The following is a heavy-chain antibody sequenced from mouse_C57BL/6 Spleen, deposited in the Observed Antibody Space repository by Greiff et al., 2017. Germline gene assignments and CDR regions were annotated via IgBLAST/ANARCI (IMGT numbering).Heavy chain of an antibody. CDR1: GYTFTSYW. V-gene: IGHV1-52*01. CDR3: ARFYYGNYYYAMDY. Sequence: QVQLQQPGAELVRPGSSVKLSCKASGYTFTSYWMHWVKQRPIQGLEWIGNIDPSDSETHYNQKFKDKATLTVDKSSSTAYMQLSSLTSEDSAVYYCARFYYGNYYYAMDYWGQGTSGTVSS. CDR2: IDPSDSET. D-gene: IGHD2-1*01. J-gene: IGHJ4*01.